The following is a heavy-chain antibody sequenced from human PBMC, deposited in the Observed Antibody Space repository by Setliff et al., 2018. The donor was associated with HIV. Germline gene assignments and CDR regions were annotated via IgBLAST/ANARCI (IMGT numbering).Heavy chain of an antibody. CDR3: ARVPWTYLYYFDY. J-gene: IGHJ4*02. V-gene: IGHV4-30-4*08. CDR2: IYYSGNT. CDR1: GGSITNPDFY. Sequence: PSETLSFTCAVSGGSITNPDFYWAWIRQPPGKGLEWIGYIYYSGNTYYTPSLKSRSVISIDTSKNQFSLQLSSVTAADTAVYYCARVPWTYLYYFDYWGQGTLVTVSS. D-gene: IGHD2-21*01.